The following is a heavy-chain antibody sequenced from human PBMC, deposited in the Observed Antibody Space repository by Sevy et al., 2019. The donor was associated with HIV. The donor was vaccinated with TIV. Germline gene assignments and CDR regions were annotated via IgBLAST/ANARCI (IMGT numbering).Heavy chain of an antibody. CDR1: GFTFSDYY. CDR2: ISSSGSTI. V-gene: IGHV3-11*01. D-gene: IGHD3-22*01. Sequence: GGSLRLSCAASGFTFSDYYMSWIHQAPGKGLEWVSYISSSGSTIYYADSVKGRFTISRDNAKNSLYLQMNSLRAEDTAVYYCARGNRYYYDSSGYYGYWGQGTLVTVSS. J-gene: IGHJ4*02. CDR3: ARGNRYYYDSSGYYGY.